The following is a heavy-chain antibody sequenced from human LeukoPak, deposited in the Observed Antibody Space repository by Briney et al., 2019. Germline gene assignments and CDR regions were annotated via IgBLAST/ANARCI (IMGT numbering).Heavy chain of an antibody. CDR3: ARDTIFGVVPGEVGSPAAYYYYYMDV. V-gene: IGHV4-39*07. CDR1: GGSISSSSYY. Sequence: KPSETLSLTCTVSGGSISSSSYYWGWIRQPPGKGLEWIGSIYYSGSTYYNPSLKSRVTISVDTSKNQFSLKLSSVTAADTAVYYCARDTIFGVVPGEVGSPAAYYYYYMDVWGKGTTVTVSS. D-gene: IGHD3-3*01. J-gene: IGHJ6*03. CDR2: IYYSGST.